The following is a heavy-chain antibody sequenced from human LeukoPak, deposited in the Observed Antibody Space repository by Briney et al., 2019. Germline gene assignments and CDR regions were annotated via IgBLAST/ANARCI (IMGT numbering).Heavy chain of an antibody. CDR3: AKHDSSGSDAFDI. CDR1: GFTFSSYG. D-gene: IGHD3-22*01. CDR2: ISGSGGST. J-gene: IGHJ3*02. V-gene: IGHV3-23*01. Sequence: GGSLRLSCAISGFTFSSYGMSWVRQAPGKGLEWVSSISGSGGSTFYADSVKGRFTISKDNSKNTLYLQMNSLRAEGTAVYYCAKHDSSGSDAFDIWGQGTMVTVSS.